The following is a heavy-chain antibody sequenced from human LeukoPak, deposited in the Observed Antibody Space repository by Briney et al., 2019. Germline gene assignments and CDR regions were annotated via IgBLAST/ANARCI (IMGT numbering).Heavy chain of an antibody. CDR2: INHSGST. CDR1: GGSFSGYY. V-gene: IGHV4-34*01. D-gene: IGHD4/OR15-4a*01. CDR3: ARGPYGGSSPFDY. Sequence: PSETLSLTCAVYGGSFSGYYWSWTRQPPGKGLEWIGEINHSGSTNYNPSLKSRVTISVDTSKNQFSLKLSSVTAADTAVYYCARGPYGGSSPFDYWGQGTLVTVSS. J-gene: IGHJ4*02.